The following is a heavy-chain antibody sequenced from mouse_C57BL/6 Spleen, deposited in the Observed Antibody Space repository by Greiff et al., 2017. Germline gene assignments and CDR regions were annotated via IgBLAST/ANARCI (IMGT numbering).Heavy chain of an antibody. D-gene: IGHD1-1*01. V-gene: IGHV1-52*01. J-gene: IGHJ3*01. Sequence: KQPGAELVRPGSSVKLSCKASGYTFTSYWMHWVKQRPIQGLEWIGNIDPSDSETHYNQKFKDKATLTVDKSSSTAYMQLSSLTSEDSAVYYCARRSTSSLPWFADWGQGTLVTVSA. CDR2: IDPSDSET. CDR1: GYTFTSYW. CDR3: ARRSTSSLPWFAD.